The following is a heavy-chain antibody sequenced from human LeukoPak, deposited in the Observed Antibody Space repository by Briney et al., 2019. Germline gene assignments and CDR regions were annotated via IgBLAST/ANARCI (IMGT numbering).Heavy chain of an antibody. CDR1: GYTFTVYY. J-gene: IGHJ1*01. CDR3: ARARITMVRGVITTGFQH. CDR2: INPNSGGT. V-gene: IGHV1-2*02. D-gene: IGHD3-10*01. Sequence: GASVKVSCKASGYTFTVYYMHWVRQAPGQGLEWMGWINPNSGGTNYAQKFQGRVTMTRDTSISTAYMELSRLRSDDTAVYYCARARITMVRGVITTGFQHWGQGTLVTVSS.